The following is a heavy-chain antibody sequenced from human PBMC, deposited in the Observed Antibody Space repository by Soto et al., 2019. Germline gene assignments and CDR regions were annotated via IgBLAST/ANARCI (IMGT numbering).Heavy chain of an antibody. Sequence: QVQLQESGPGLVKPSQTLSLTCTVSGGSITSDYSCWSWIRQPPGEGLEWIGHIFDSGTTYTNPSLSSQLAISLHTSKNPFSLTLSSVTAADTAVYYCARGPSGDKVHYWGQGALVTVSS. V-gene: IGHV4-30-4*01. CDR1: GGSITSDYSC. J-gene: IGHJ4*02. CDR2: IFDSGTT. CDR3: ARGPSGDKVHY. D-gene: IGHD7-27*01.